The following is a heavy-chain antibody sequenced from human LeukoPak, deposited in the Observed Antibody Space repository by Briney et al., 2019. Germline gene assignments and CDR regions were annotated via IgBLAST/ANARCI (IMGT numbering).Heavy chain of an antibody. CDR1: GFTFSSYS. CDR3: ANVWFGEPIDY. Sequence: PGGSLRLSCAASGFTFSSYSMNWVRQAPGKGLEWVSYISSSSSTIYYADSVKGRFTISRDNAKNSLYLQMNSLRAEDTAVYYCANVWFGEPIDYWGQGTLVTVSS. V-gene: IGHV3-48*01. CDR2: ISSSSSTI. D-gene: IGHD3-10*01. J-gene: IGHJ4*02.